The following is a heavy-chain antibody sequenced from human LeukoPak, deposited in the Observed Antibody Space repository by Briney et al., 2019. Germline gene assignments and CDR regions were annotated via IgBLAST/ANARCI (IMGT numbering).Heavy chain of an antibody. V-gene: IGHV4-34*01. CDR1: GGSFSDFY. D-gene: IGHD6-13*01. J-gene: IGHJ6*03. CDR3: ARQGTAAAGWGTGGRYYYYYMDV. CDR2: INHSGST. Sequence: SETLSLTCAVYGGSFSDFYWSWIRQPPGKGLEWIGEINHSGSTNYNPSLKSRVTISVDTSKNQYSLKLSSVTAADTAVYYCARQGTAAAGWGTGGRYYYYYMDVWGKGTTVTISS.